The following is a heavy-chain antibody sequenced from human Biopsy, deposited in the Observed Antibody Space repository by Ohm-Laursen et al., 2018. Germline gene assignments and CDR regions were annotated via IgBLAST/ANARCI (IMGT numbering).Heavy chain of an antibody. CDR1: GGSISSYY. CDR3: ARDWQGRAHYYDSSGYDY. J-gene: IGHJ4*02. Sequence: SETLSLTCTVSGGSISSYYWSWIRQPPGKGLECIGYIYYSGSTNYSPSLKSRVTMSVDTSKNQFSLKLSSVTAADTAVYYCARDWQGRAHYYDSSGYDYWGQGTLVTVSS. CDR2: IYYSGST. D-gene: IGHD3-22*01. V-gene: IGHV4-59*12.